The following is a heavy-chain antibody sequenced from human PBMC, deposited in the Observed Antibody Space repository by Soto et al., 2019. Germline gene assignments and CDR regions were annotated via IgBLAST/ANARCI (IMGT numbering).Heavy chain of an antibody. J-gene: IGHJ5*02. D-gene: IGHD6-13*01. Sequence: TLSVTCTVSVASMNSYYWSWIRQPAGKGLEWIGHIHSSGSSNYNPSLTSLVTMSFDTSKNQFSLRLMSLTAADTAVYYCARHQGVAAACITWYDPWGQGSLVGVSA. CDR3: ARHQGVAAACITWYDP. CDR1: VASMNSYY. CDR2: IHSSGSS. V-gene: IGHV4-4*07.